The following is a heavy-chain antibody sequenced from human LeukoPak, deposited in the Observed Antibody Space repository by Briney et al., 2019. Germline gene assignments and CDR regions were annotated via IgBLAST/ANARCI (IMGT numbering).Heavy chain of an antibody. D-gene: IGHD5-24*01. CDR3: AKAAVGGWLQFSAFDI. CDR1: GFTFDDYA. J-gene: IGHJ3*02. Sequence: GRSLRLSCAASGFTFDDYAMHWVRQAPGKGLEWVSGISWNSGSIGYADSVKGRFTISRDNAKNSLYLQMNSLRAEDTALYYCAKAAVGGWLQFSAFDIWGQGTMVTVSS. CDR2: ISWNSGSI. V-gene: IGHV3-9*01.